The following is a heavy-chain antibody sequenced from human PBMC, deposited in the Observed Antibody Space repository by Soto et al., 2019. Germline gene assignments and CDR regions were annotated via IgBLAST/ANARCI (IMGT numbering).Heavy chain of an antibody. CDR2: IYYSGST. CDR1: GGSISSSSYY. CDR3: ARHGHVSLYGMDV. J-gene: IGHJ6*02. Sequence: QLQLQESGPGLVKPSETLSLTCTVSGGSISSSSYYWGWIRQPPGKGLEWIGSIYYSGSTYYNPSLKSRVTISVDTSKNQFSLKLSSVTAADTAVYYCARHGHVSLYGMDVWGQGTTVTVSS. V-gene: IGHV4-39*01.